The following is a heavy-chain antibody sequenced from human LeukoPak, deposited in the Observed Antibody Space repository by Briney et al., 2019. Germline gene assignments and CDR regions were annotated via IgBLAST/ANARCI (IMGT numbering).Heavy chain of an antibody. CDR1: GFTFSTYR. CDR3: TRVEETATTAAIIRKYSYYYYYMDV. D-gene: IGHD4-11*01. Sequence: TGGSLRLSCAASGFTFSTYRMSWVRQAPGKGLEWVANIKQDGSEKHYVDSVKGRFTISRDNAKNSPYLQMSSLRAEDTAVYYCTRVEETATTAAIIRKYSYYYYYMDVWGKGNTVTVSS. CDR2: IKQDGSEK. J-gene: IGHJ6*03. V-gene: IGHV3-7*01.